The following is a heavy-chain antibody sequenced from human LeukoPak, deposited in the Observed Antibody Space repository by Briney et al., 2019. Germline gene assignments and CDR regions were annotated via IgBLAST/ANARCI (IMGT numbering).Heavy chain of an antibody. D-gene: IGHD1-26*01. CDR3: ASHDSWSYLAMFDAGAFDI. V-gene: IGHV5-51*01. Sequence: GESLKISCKGSGYSFTSYWIGWVRQMPGKGLEWMGIIYPGDSDTRYSPSFPGQVTTSADKSISTAYLQWSSLKASDTAMYYCASHDSWSYLAMFDAGAFDIWGQGTMVTVSS. CDR1: GYSFTSYW. J-gene: IGHJ3*02. CDR2: IYPGDSDT.